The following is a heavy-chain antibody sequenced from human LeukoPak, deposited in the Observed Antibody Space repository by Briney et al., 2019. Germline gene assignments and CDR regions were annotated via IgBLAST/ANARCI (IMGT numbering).Heavy chain of an antibody. CDR1: GFTFSSYG. D-gene: IGHD3-22*01. CDR2: ISYDGSNK. V-gene: IGHV3-30*03. CDR3: ARGYYAGRGHHFEY. Sequence: GGSLRLSCAASGFTFSSYGMHWVRQAPGKGLEWVAVISYDGSNKYYADSVKGRFTISRDNSKNTLYLQMNSLRAEDTAVYYCARGYYAGRGHHFEYWGQGTLVTVSS. J-gene: IGHJ4*02.